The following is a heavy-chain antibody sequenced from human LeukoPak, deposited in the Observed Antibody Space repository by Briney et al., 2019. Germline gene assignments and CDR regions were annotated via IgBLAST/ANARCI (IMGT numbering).Heavy chain of an antibody. Sequence: GGSLRLSCAASGFTFSKYWMLWVRQARGKGLESLSRINTDGTVTTYADSVKGRFTVSRDNADNTMFLQMNSVRDEDTAVYYCATKQWLAPPPDSWGQGTPVTVSS. V-gene: IGHV3-74*01. CDR2: INTDGTVT. CDR1: GFTFSKYW. J-gene: IGHJ4*02. D-gene: IGHD6-19*01. CDR3: ATKQWLAPPPDS.